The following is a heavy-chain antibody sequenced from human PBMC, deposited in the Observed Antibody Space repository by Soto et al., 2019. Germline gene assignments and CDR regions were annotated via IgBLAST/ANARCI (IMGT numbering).Heavy chain of an antibody. CDR3: ARDDYGDTTDI. Sequence: QVQLVESGGGVVQPGRSLRLSCAASGFTFSSYAMHWVRQAPGKGLEWVAVISYDGSNEYYADSVKGRFTISRDNSKNTLYLQMNSLRAEDTAVYYCARDDYGDTTDIWGQGTMVTVSS. D-gene: IGHD4-17*01. J-gene: IGHJ3*02. V-gene: IGHV3-30-3*01. CDR2: ISYDGSNE. CDR1: GFTFSSYA.